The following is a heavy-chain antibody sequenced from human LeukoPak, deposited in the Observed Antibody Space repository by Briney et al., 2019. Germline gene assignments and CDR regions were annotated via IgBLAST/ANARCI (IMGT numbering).Heavy chain of an antibody. CDR1: GYSFPSYW. V-gene: IGHV5-51*01. D-gene: IGHD1-14*01. Sequence: GESLKISCKGSGYSFPSYWIGWVRQMPGKGLEWMGLIHPGDSDTTYSPSFQGQVTFSEDKSISTAFLQWSSLRASDTAMYYCARRLITGGFDIWGQGTMVTVSS. J-gene: IGHJ3*02. CDR3: ARRLITGGFDI. CDR2: IHPGDSDT.